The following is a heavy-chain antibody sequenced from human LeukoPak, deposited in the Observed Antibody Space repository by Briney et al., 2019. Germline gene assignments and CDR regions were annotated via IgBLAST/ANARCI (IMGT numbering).Heavy chain of an antibody. Sequence: GGSLRLSCAASGFTFSAYWMSWVRQAPGKGLEWVANIKEDGSQKYYVDSGKGRFTISRDNAGNSLYLQMNSLRAEDTAVYYCARTGRVYDYWGQGTQVTVSS. CDR2: IKEDGSQK. CDR1: GFTFSAYW. D-gene: IGHD3-10*01. J-gene: IGHJ4*02. CDR3: ARTGRVYDY. V-gene: IGHV3-7*04.